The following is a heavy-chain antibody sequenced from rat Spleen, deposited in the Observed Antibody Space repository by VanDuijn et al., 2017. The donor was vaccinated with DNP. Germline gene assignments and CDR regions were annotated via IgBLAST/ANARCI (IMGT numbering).Heavy chain of an antibody. D-gene: IGHD1-11*01. V-gene: IGHV5-58*01. J-gene: IGHJ2*01. Sequence: EVQLVESGGGLVQPGRSLKLSCVASGFTFSNYWMFWIRQAPGKGLEWVATISTSGSKIFYPDSVKGRFTISRDNAQNTLYLQMSRLGSEDTATYYCARGPNYGSGPDFFDYWGQGVMVTVSS. CDR2: ISTSGSKI. CDR3: ARGPNYGSGPDFFDY. CDR1: GFTFSNYW.